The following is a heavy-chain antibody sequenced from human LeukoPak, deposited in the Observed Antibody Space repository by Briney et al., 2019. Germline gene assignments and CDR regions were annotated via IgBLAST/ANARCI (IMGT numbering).Heavy chain of an antibody. CDR3: TTVLLWFGELVDY. CDR1: GFTFSNAW. V-gene: IGHV3-15*01. Sequence: NPGGSLRLSCAASGFTFSNAWMSWVRQAPGKGLEWVGRIKSKTDGGTTDYAAPVKGRFTISRDDSKNTLYLQMNILKTEDTAVYYCTTVLLWFGELVDYWGQGTLVTVSS. CDR2: IKSKTDGGTT. J-gene: IGHJ4*02. D-gene: IGHD3-10*01.